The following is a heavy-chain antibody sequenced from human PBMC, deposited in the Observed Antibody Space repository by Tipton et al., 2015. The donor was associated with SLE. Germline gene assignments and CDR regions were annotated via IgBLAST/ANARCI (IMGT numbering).Heavy chain of an antibody. CDR2: ISYDGSNK. V-gene: IGHV3-30*04. CDR1: GFTFSSYA. D-gene: IGHD6-13*01. Sequence: SLRLSCAASGFTFSSYAMHWVRQAPGKGLEWVAVISYDGSNKYYADSVKGRFTISRDNSKNTLYLQMNSLRAGDTAVYYCAISLYSSPDYWGQGTLVTVSS. J-gene: IGHJ4*02. CDR3: AISLYSSPDY.